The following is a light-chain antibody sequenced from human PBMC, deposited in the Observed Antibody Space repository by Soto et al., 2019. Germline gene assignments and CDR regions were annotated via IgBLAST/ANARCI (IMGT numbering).Light chain of an antibody. CDR1: SSDVGSYNL. Sequence: QSALTQPASVSGSPGQSITISCTGTSSDVGSYNLVPWYQQHPGKAPKVMIYEVSQRPSGVSKRFSGSKSGNTASLTISGLQAEDEADYYCCSYAGRSTLVFGGGTKVTVL. J-gene: IGLJ3*02. CDR3: CSYAGRSTLV. V-gene: IGLV2-23*02. CDR2: EVS.